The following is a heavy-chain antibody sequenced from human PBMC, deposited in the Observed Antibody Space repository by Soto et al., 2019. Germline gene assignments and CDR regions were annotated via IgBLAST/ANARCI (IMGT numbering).Heavy chain of an antibody. CDR3: AYRVTYRTYWDVGCFDP. V-gene: IGHV2-5*02. Sequence: QITLKESGPTLVEPTETLTLTCSFSGFSLTTSGVGVGWLRPAPGKALECLGIIYWDDDKRYNPSLKNRLTISKDTSNNQLVLSMTHKEPVDTATYLCAYRVTYRTYWDVGCFDPWGQGTLVTVS. J-gene: IGHJ5*02. CDR2: IYWDDDK. D-gene: IGHD1-1*01. CDR1: GFSLTTSGVG.